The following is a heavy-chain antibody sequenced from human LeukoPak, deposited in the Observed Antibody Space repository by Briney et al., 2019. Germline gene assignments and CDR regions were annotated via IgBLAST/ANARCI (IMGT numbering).Heavy chain of an antibody. J-gene: IGHJ4*02. Sequence: ASLRVSCKASGYTFTRYYMHCVRQAPGQRLEWMGWINPNSGGKNYAQKFQRRVTMTRHTSISTAYMELSRLRSDDTAVYYCARVSGWYTESGFDYWGQGTLVTVSS. CDR1: GYTFTRYY. D-gene: IGHD6-19*01. CDR3: ARVSGWYTESGFDY. CDR2: INPNSGGK. V-gene: IGHV1-2*02.